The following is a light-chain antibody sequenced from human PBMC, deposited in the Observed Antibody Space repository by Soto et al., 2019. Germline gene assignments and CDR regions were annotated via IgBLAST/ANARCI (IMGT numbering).Light chain of an antibody. V-gene: IGKV1-39*01. CDR1: QTIMTY. J-gene: IGKJ5*01. CDR3: QQGYSTPIT. CDR2: AAS. Sequence: DIQVTQSPSSLSASVGDEVTITCRASQTIMTYLNWYQLKPGKAPKVLIYAASNLQSGVPSRFSGSGSGTDFALTISSLQPEDFATYYCQQGYSTPITFGQGTRLEIK.